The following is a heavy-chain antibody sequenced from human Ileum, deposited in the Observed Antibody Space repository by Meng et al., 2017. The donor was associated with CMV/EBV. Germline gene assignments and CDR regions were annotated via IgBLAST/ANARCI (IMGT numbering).Heavy chain of an antibody. D-gene: IGHD2-21*02. Sequence: VGAVEGLVQWGWSLGLSCAVSGFPFSSHWLHWVRQVPGKVLVWVARIRSDGTITSYADSVKGRFTISRDNAKNTVYLQMNSLRDEDTAVYYCTTLPPGYWGQGTLVTVSS. CDR2: IRSDGTIT. V-gene: IGHV3-74*01. CDR1: GFPFSSHW. J-gene: IGHJ4*02. CDR3: TTLPPGY.